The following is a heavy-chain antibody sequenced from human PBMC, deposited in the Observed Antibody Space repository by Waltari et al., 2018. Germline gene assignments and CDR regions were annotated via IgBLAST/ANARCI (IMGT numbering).Heavy chain of an antibody. V-gene: IGHV4-39*01. D-gene: IGHD4-17*01. J-gene: IGHJ1*01. CDR2: MQYRGST. CDR3: GRIAFGDDGGYFQY. Sequence: QLQLQESGPGLVRPSETLSLTCTVSGGSLTTNYNWAWSRQPPGKGLEWMGNMQYRGSTFYNPSLMSRVTISLDTSKNQFSLTLTSVDAADTAVYFCGRIAFGDDGGYFQYWGQGTLVTVSS. CDR1: GGSLTTNYN.